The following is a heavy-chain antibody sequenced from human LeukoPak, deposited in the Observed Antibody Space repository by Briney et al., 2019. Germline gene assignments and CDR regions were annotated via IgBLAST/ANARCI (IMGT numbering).Heavy chain of an antibody. CDR1: GGTFSSYA. V-gene: IGHV1-69*13. D-gene: IGHD6-13*01. CDR3: AREGSIAAGTTFPLDY. CDR2: IIPSFGTA. J-gene: IGHJ4*02. Sequence: SGKVSCKASGGTFSSYAISWVRQAPGQGLEWMGGIIPSFGTANYAQKFQGRVTITADESTSTAYMELSSLRSEDTAVYYCAREGSIAAGTTFPLDYWGQGTLVTVSS.